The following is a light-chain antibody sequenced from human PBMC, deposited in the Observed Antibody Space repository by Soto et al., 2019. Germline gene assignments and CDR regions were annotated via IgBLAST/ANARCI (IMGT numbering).Light chain of an antibody. CDR2: EVT. V-gene: IGLV2-14*01. CDR1: SSDVGLYDF. CDR3: NSYTRFSTYV. J-gene: IGLJ1*01. Sequence: QSALTQPASVSGSPGQSITISCTGASSDVGLYDFVSWYQQHPGKAPKLLIYEVTYRPSGVSSRFSGSKSGNTASLTISGLQAEDEADYYCNSYTRFSTYVFRTGTKLTVL.